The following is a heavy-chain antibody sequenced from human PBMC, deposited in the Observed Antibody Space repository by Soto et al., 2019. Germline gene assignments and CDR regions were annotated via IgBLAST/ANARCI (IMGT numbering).Heavy chain of an antibody. CDR1: GFTFSSYG. CDR2: IWYDGSNK. V-gene: IGHV3-33*01. D-gene: IGHD3-10*01. J-gene: IGHJ4*02. Sequence: GGSLRLSCAASGFTFSSYGMHWVRQAPGKGLEWVAVIWYDGSNKYYADSVKGRFTISRDNSKNTLYLQMNSLRAEDTAVYYCARDEWAKFSSLLWFGELDYWGQGTLVTVSS. CDR3: ARDEWAKFSSLLWFGELDY.